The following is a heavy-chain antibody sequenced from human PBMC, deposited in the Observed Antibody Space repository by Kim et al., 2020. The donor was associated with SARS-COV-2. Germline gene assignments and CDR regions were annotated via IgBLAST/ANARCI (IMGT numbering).Heavy chain of an antibody. V-gene: IGHV3-33*01. CDR2: IWYDGSNK. J-gene: IGHJ6*02. CDR3: ASEDVGCCSGTSCYSHRNYYYGMGV. D-gene: IGHD2-2*01. Sequence: GGSLRLSCAASGFTFSSYGMHWVRQAPGKGLEWVAVIWYDGSNKYYADSVKGRFTISRDNSKNTLYLQMNSLRAEDTAVYYCASEDVGCCSGTSCYSHRNYYYGMGVWGRGTTVTVSS. CDR1: GFTFSSYG.